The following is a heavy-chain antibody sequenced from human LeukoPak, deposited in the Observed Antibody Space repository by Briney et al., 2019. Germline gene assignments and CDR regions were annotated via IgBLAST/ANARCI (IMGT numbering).Heavy chain of an antibody. J-gene: IGHJ5*02. Sequence: ASETLSLTCTVYGGSVSSGSYYWSWIRQPPGTELEWIGYIYYSGCTNYNPSLKSRVTISVDTSKNQFSLKLSSVTAADTAVYYCARGGYDYVWGSYRYGSWFDPWGQGTLVTVSS. CDR2: IYYSGCT. CDR3: ARGGYDYVWGSYRYGSWFDP. D-gene: IGHD3-16*02. V-gene: IGHV4-61*01. CDR1: GGSVSSGSYY.